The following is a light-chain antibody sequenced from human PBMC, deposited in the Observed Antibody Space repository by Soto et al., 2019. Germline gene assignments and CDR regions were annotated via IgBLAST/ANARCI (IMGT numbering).Light chain of an antibody. CDR3: LQDCNYPRK. Sequence: AIQMTQSPSSLSASVGDRVTITCRASQGIRNDVGWYQQKPGKAPKRLIYAASSLQSGVPSRFSGSGSGTDFTLTISSLQPEDCAAYDCLQDCNYPRKFGQGTKVDIK. CDR1: QGIRND. CDR2: AAS. J-gene: IGKJ1*01. V-gene: IGKV1-6*01.